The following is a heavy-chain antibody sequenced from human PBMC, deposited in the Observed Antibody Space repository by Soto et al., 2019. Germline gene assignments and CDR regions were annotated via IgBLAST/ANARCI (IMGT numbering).Heavy chain of an antibody. CDR1: GFTFSSYG. D-gene: IGHD1-26*01. CDR2: ISYDGSNK. J-gene: IGHJ3*02. Sequence: GGSLRLSCAASGFTFSSYGMHWVRQAPGKGLEWVAVISYDGSNKYYADSVKGRFTISRDNSKNTLYLQMNSLRAEDTAVYYCAKEIADSGSYLEAFDIWGQGTMVTVSS. V-gene: IGHV3-30*18. CDR3: AKEIADSGSYLEAFDI.